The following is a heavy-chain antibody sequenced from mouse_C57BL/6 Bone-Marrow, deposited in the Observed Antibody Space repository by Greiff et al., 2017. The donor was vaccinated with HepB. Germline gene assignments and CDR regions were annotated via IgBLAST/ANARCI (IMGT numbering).Heavy chain of an antibody. D-gene: IGHD1-1*01. Sequence: VQLQQPGAELVRPGTSVKLSCKASGYTFTSYWMHWVKQRPGQGLEWIGVIDPSDSYTNYNQKFKGKATLTVDTSSSTAYMQLSSLTSEDSAVYYCARSGGSRFDYWGQGTTLAVSS. V-gene: IGHV1-59*01. CDR2: IDPSDSYT. CDR1: GYTFTSYW. CDR3: ARSGGSRFDY. J-gene: IGHJ2*01.